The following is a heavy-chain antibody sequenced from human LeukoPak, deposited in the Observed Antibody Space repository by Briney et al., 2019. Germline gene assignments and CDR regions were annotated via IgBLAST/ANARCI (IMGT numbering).Heavy chain of an antibody. CDR2: IYYSGST. CDR1: GGSISSYY. CDR3: ARGGGSPEF. V-gene: IGHV4-59*01. Sequence: PSETLSLTCSVSGGSISSYYWSWIRQPPGKGLEWIGYIYYSGSTKYNPSLESRVTISVDASKSQCALKLSSVTTADTAVYYCARGGGSPEFWGQGTQVTVSS. D-gene: IGHD1-26*01. J-gene: IGHJ4*02.